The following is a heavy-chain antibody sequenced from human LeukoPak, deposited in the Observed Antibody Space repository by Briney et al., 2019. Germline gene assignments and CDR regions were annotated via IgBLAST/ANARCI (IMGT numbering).Heavy chain of an antibody. J-gene: IGHJ3*02. V-gene: IGHV4-31*03. D-gene: IGHD5-18*01. CDR2: IYYSGST. CDR1: GGSISSGGYY. Sequence: SQTLSLTCTVSGGSISSGGYYWSWLRQHPGKGLEWIGYIYYSGSTYYNPPLKSRVTISVDTSKNQFSLKLSSVTAADTAVYYCARTGLDSYGYSAFDIWGQGTMVTVSS. CDR3: ARTGLDSYGYSAFDI.